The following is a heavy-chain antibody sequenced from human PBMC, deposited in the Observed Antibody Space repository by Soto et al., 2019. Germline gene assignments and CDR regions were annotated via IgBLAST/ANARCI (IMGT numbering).Heavy chain of an antibody. CDR3: AREGPGGVQLWPPSHCSHYGMDV. Sequence: QVQLVQSGPEVKKPGSSVKVSCKASGITIRTYGISWVRQAPGQGLEWMGGIVPIFGTSSYAEKFQGRLPFSGDYSTSKASMARRCLTSEDSAVYYCAREGPGGVQLWPPSHCSHYGMDVWGQGTTVIVS. CDR1: GITIRTYG. J-gene: IGHJ6*02. CDR2: IVPIFGTS. D-gene: IGHD6-19*01. V-gene: IGHV1-69*01.